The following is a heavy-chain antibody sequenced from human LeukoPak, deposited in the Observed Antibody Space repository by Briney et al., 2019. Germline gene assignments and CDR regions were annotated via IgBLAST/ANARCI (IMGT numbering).Heavy chain of an antibody. Sequence: ASVKVSCKASGYTFTSYAMHWVRQAPGQGLEWMGWINAGNGNTKYSQKFQGRVTITRDTSASTAYMELSSLRSEDTAVYYCARVGYYYGSGSYYSYWGQGTLVTVSS. V-gene: IGHV1-3*01. CDR2: INAGNGNT. CDR3: ARVGYYYGSGSYYSY. CDR1: GYTFTSYA. J-gene: IGHJ4*02. D-gene: IGHD3-10*01.